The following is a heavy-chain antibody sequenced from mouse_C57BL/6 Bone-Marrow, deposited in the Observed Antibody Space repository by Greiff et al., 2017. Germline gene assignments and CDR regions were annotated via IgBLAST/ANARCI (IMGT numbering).Heavy chain of an antibody. Sequence: EVHLVESGGGLVQPGGSLSLSCAASGFTFTDYYMSWVRQPPGKALEWLGFIRNKANGYTTEYSASVKGLFTISRGNSQSILYLQMNALRAEDSATYYCARWGYYDVDYWGQGTTLTVSS. CDR3: ARWGYYDVDY. CDR2: IRNKANGYTT. D-gene: IGHD2-3*01. V-gene: IGHV7-3*01. J-gene: IGHJ2*01. CDR1: GFTFTDYY.